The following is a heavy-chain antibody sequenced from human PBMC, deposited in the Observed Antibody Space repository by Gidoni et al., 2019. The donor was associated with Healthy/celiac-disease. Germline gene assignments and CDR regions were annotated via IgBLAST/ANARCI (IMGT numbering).Heavy chain of an antibody. V-gene: IGHV4-34*01. CDR3: ARGGGATAWFDP. CDR2: SNHSGST. Sequence: QVQLQQLCAGLVQPSETLSLTRAVDGGSFSGYYWSGFRQPPGKGLEWIGESNHSGSTNYNPSLKSRVTISVDTSKDQFSLELGAVTAADTAVYYCARGGGATAWFDPWGQGTLVTVSS. J-gene: IGHJ5*02. CDR1: GGSFSGYY. D-gene: IGHD1-26*01.